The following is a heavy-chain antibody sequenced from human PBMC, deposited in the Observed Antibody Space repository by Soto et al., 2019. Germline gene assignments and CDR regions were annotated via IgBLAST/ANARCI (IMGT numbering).Heavy chain of an antibody. CDR1: GGSISSRDYY. Sequence: TLSLTCTVSGGSISSRDYYWGWVRQSPGMGLEWIGEIHHSGKINYNPSLKSRVIISVDKSRNRFSLEVYYLSAADTAVYFCGAMTYSSSFLSYWGPGTLVTVSS. J-gene: IGHJ4*02. D-gene: IGHD6-6*01. CDR3: GAMTYSSSFLSY. V-gene: IGHV4-61*05. CDR2: IHHSGKI.